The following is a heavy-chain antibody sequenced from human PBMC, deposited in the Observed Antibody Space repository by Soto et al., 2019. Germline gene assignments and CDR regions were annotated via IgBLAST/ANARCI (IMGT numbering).Heavy chain of an antibody. J-gene: IGHJ4*02. CDR2: LNPKSGNT. CDR3: ARDFIVGAPDYFDY. V-gene: IGHV1-8*01. D-gene: IGHD1-26*01. CDR1: GYTFTTYD. Sequence: ASVKVSCKASGYTFTTYDFNWVRQAPGQGLEWMGWLNPKSGNTGSAQKFQGRFTISRDDSKNTLYLQMNSLRVDDTAVYYCARDFIVGAPDYFDYWGQGTLVTVSS.